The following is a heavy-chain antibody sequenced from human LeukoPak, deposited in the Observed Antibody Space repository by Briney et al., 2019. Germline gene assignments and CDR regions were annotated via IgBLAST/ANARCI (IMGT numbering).Heavy chain of an antibody. V-gene: IGHV3-30*18. Sequence: GGSPRLSCAASGFTFSSYGMHWVRQAPGKGLEWVAVISYDGSNKYYADSVKGRFTISRDNSKNTLYLQMNSLRAEDTAVYYCAKDQQWQGSSPDYWGQGTLVTVSS. CDR1: GFTFSSYG. CDR3: AKDQQWQGSSPDY. D-gene: IGHD6-19*01. CDR2: ISYDGSNK. J-gene: IGHJ4*02.